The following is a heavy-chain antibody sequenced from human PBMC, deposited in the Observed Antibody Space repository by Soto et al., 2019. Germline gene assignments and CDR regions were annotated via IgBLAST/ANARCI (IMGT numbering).Heavy chain of an antibody. J-gene: IGHJ4*02. CDR3: ARASGGNSSY. CDR2: ISSSSSTI. CDR1: GFTFSSYS. V-gene: IGHV3-48*01. Sequence: PGGSLRLSCAASGFTFSSYSMNWVRQAPGKGLEWVSYISSSSSTIYYADSVKGRFTISRDDSKNTLYLQMNSLRAEDTAVYYCARASGGNSSYWGQGTLVTVSS. D-gene: IGHD2-21*02.